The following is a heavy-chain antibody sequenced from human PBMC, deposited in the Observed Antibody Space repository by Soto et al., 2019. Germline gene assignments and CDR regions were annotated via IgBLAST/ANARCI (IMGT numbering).Heavy chain of an antibody. CDR3: ARGEYSGYAPFDY. V-gene: IGHV3-33*01. Sequence: QVQLVESGGGVVQPGRSLRLSCAASGFTFSSYGMHWVRQAPGKGLEWVAVIWYDGSNKYYADSVKGRFTISRDNSKNTLYLEMNSLRADDTAVYYCARGEYSGYAPFDYWGQGTLVTVSS. J-gene: IGHJ4*02. CDR2: IWYDGSNK. D-gene: IGHD5-12*01. CDR1: GFTFSSYG.